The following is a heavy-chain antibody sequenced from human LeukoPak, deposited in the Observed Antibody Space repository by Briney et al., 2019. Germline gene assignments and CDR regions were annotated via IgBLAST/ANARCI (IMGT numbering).Heavy chain of an antibody. Sequence: SGGSLRLSCAASGFTFSSYAMSWVRQAPGKGLEWVSAISGSGGSTYYADSVKGRFTISRDNAKNSLYLQMNSLRAEDTAIYYCAKGAIYYGSGSFDHWGQGTLVTVSS. CDR2: ISGSGGST. CDR3: AKGAIYYGSGSFDH. CDR1: GFTFSSYA. D-gene: IGHD3-10*01. V-gene: IGHV3-23*01. J-gene: IGHJ4*02.